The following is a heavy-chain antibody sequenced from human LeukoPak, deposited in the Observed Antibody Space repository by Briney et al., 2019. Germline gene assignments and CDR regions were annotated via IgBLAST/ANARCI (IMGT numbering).Heavy chain of an antibody. J-gene: IGHJ4*02. V-gene: IGHV3-30*04. Sequence: PGGSLRLSCAASGFTFSSYAMHWVRQAPGKGLKWVAIISYDGSNKDYADSAKGRFTISRDNSKNTLYLQMNSLRAEDTAVYYCAAQKRGSSRPYYFDYWGQGTLVTVSS. CDR1: GFTFSSYA. CDR2: ISYDGSNK. D-gene: IGHD3-16*02. CDR3: AAQKRGSSRPYYFDY.